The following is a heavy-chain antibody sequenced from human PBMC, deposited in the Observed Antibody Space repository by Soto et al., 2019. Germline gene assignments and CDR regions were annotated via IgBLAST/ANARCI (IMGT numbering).Heavy chain of an antibody. D-gene: IGHD6-13*01. CDR1: GFTFSTYS. Sequence: GGSLRLSCVGSGFTFSTYSINWVRQAPGKGLEWVSSISSRSDIYYADSVKGRFTISRDNAKNSVSLQMNSLRAEDTAVYYCARDDSSSWYGMDVWGQGTTVTVSS. V-gene: IGHV3-21*01. CDR3: ARDDSSSWYGMDV. CDR2: ISSRSDI. J-gene: IGHJ6*02.